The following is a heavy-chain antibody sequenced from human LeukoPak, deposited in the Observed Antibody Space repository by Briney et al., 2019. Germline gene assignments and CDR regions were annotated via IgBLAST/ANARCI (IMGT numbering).Heavy chain of an antibody. V-gene: IGHV4-39*07. CDR3: ASSDSSGYYVDY. D-gene: IGHD3-22*01. CDR1: GGSISSSSYY. J-gene: IGHJ4*02. Sequence: NTSETLSLTCTVSGGSISSSSYYWGWIRQPPGKGLEWIGSIYYSGSTYYNPSLKSRVTISVDTSKNQFSLKLSSVTAADTAVYYCASSDSSGYYVDYWGQGTLVTVSS. CDR2: IYYSGST.